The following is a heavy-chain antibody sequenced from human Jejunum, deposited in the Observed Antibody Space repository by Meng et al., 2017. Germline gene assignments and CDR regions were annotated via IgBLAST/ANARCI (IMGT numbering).Heavy chain of an antibody. D-gene: IGHD2-21*01. CDR3: ARSGGIVPYGFEI. CDR1: GFTFSTYC. J-gene: IGHJ3*02. V-gene: IGHV3-21*01. CDR2: ISYRSTYI. Sequence: GESLKISCAASGFTFSTYCMAWVRQAPGKGLEWVSSISYRSTYIYYADSVKGRFIITRDDAKHSLYLQVTSLRAEDTAVYYCARSGGIVPYGFEIWGQGTMVTVSS.